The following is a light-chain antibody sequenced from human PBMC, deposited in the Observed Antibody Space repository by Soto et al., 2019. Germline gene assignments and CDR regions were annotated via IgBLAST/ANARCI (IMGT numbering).Light chain of an antibody. CDR3: HQYGSSPRA. Sequence: EIVLTQSPGTLSLSPGDRATLSCRASQTLRSGYLAWYQHKPGQPPRLLIYDVTSRTPGTPDRFSGSGSGTDFALTISRLEPEDFALYYCHQYGSSPRAFGQGTKVDIK. CDR1: QTLRSGY. V-gene: IGKV3-20*01. J-gene: IGKJ1*01. CDR2: DVT.